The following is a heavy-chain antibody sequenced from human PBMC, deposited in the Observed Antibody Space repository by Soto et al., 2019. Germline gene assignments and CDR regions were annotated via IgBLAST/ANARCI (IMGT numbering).Heavy chain of an antibody. J-gene: IGHJ4*02. V-gene: IGHV5-51*01. CDR1: GYSFTSYW. Sequence: GESLKISCKGSGYSFTSYWIGWVRQMPGKGLEWMGTIYPGDSDTRYSPSFQGQVTISVDKSISTAYLQWSSLKASDTAMYYCARYTVTTLDYWGQGTMVAVSS. CDR2: IYPGDSDT. D-gene: IGHD4-4*01. CDR3: ARYTVTTLDY.